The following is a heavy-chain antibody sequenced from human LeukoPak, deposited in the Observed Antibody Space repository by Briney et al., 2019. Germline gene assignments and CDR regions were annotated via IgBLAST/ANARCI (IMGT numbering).Heavy chain of an antibody. CDR3: ARGKKQWLVLTYFDY. V-gene: IGHV1-8*01. CDR1: GYTFTSYD. Sequence: ASVKVSCKASGYTFTSYDINWVRQATGQGLEWMGWMNPNSGNTGYAQKFQGRVTMTRNTSISTAYMELSSLRSEDTAVCYCARGKKQWLVLTYFDYWGQGTLVTVSS. CDR2: MNPNSGNT. D-gene: IGHD6-19*01. J-gene: IGHJ4*02.